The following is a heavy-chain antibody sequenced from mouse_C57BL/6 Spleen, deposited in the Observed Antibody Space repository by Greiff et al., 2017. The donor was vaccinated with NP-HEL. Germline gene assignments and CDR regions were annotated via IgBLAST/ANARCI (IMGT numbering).Heavy chain of an antibody. V-gene: IGHV1-15*01. J-gene: IGHJ3*01. CDR3: TRCDGYYWFAY. Sequence: QVQLKQSGAELVRPGASVTLSCKASGYTFTDYEMHWVKQTPVHGLEWIGAIDPETGGTAYNQKFKGKAILTADKSSSTAYMELRSLTSEDSAVYYCTRCDGYYWFAYWGQGTLVTVSA. CDR2: IDPETGGT. CDR1: GYTFTDYE. D-gene: IGHD2-3*01.